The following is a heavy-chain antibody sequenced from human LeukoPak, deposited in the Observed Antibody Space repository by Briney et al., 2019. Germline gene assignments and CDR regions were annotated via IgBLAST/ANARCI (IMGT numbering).Heavy chain of an antibody. D-gene: IGHD3-10*01. CDR3: AKDGVAYYGSGKSPIDY. CDR1: GYTLTELS. Sequence: ASVKVSCKVSGYTLTELSMHWVRQAPGKGLEWMGGFDPEDGETIYAQKFQGRLTMTEDTSTDTAHMELNSLRSEDTAVYYCAKDGVAYYGSGKSPIDYWGQGTLVTVSS. CDR2: FDPEDGET. V-gene: IGHV1-24*01. J-gene: IGHJ4*02.